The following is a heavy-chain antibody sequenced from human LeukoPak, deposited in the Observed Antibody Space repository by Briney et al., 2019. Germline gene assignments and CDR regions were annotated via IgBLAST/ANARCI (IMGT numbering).Heavy chain of an antibody. D-gene: IGHD2-15*01. CDR2: IRYDGSNE. J-gene: IGHJ6*03. V-gene: IGHV3-30*02. Sequence: PGGSLRLSCAASGFTFSSYDMHWVRQAPGKGLEWVAFIRYDGSNEYYADSVKGRFTISRDKSKNTLSLQMNGLRVEDTAVYYCAKVMPPGSIRLYSYYLDVWGKGTTVTVS. CDR3: AKVMPPGSIRLYSYYLDV. CDR1: GFTFSSYD.